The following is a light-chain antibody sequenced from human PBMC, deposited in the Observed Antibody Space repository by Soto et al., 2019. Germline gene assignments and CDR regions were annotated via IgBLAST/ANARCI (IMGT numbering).Light chain of an antibody. CDR2: DVS. CDR1: SSDVGGNKY. CDR3: SSYTSSSTS. Sequence: QSALTQPASVSESPGQSITISCTGTSSDVGGNKYVSWYQQYPGKAPKLMICDVSNRPSGVSNRLSGSKSGNTASLTISGLQAEDEADYYCSSYTSSSTSFGTGTKVTVL. V-gene: IGLV2-14*03. J-gene: IGLJ1*01.